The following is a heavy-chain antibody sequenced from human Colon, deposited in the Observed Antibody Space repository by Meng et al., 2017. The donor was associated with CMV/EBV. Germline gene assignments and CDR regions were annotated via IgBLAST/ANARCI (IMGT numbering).Heavy chain of an antibody. J-gene: IGHJ6*02. CDR1: GFTFSVFA. V-gene: IGHV3-23*01. CDR3: ARAGALWFGGGLDV. D-gene: IGHD3-10*01. Sequence: GGSLRLSCAASGFTFSVFAMHWVRQAPGKGLEWVSAISGGGTSTYYADSVKGRFTISRDNSKNSLYLQMNSLRAGDTAVYYCARAGALWFGGGLDVWGQGTTVTVSS. CDR2: ISGGGTST.